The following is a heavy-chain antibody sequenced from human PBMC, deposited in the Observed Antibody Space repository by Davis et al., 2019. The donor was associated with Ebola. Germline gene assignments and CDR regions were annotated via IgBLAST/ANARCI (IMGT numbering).Heavy chain of an antibody. Sequence: PGGSLRLSCTVSGVSISRHYWSWIRQPPGKRLEWIGSIYYTGSAYYNSSLNSRVTISVDTSKNQFSLKLNSLSAADTAVYYCAERGGSVWGQGTLVTVSS. CDR3: AERGGSV. D-gene: IGHD3-16*01. J-gene: IGHJ4*02. CDR1: GVSISRHY. V-gene: IGHV4-59*11. CDR2: IYYTGSA.